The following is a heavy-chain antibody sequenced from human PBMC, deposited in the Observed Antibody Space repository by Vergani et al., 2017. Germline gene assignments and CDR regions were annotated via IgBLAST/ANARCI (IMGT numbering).Heavy chain of an antibody. CDR1: GSPVSSTY. CDR3: AKAGDFWSAIGYLDY. Sequence: EVQLVESGGGLVQPGGSLRPSCAASGSPVSSTYMSWVRQAPGKGLEWVSVIYSGGSTYYADSVKGRFTISRDNSKNTLYLQMNSLRAEDTAVYYCAKAGDFWSAIGYLDYWGQGILVTVSS. J-gene: IGHJ4*02. V-gene: IGHV3-66*01. D-gene: IGHD3-3*01. CDR2: IYSGGST.